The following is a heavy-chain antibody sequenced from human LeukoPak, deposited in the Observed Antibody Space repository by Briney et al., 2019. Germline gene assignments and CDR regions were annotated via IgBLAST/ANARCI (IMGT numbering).Heavy chain of an antibody. CDR2: IYASGST. CDR3: ARSYLSGTYYDWFGP. CDR1: GGSISDYY. J-gene: IGHJ5*02. D-gene: IGHD1-26*01. Sequence: PSETLSLTCTVSGGSISDYYWNWIRQPAGKGLEWIGRIYASGSTNYNPSLRSRVTISVDKSKNQFSLKLTSATAADTAVYYCARSYLSGTYYDWFGPWGQGTLVTVSS. V-gene: IGHV4-4*07.